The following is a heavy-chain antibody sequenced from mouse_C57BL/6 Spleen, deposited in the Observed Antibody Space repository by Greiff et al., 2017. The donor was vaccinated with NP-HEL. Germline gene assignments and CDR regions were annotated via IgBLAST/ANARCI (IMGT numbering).Heavy chain of an antibody. D-gene: IGHD2-4*01. CDR2: IRSKSNNYAT. J-gene: IGHJ4*01. Sequence: EAGGGLVQPKGSLKLSCAASGFSFNTYAMNWVRQAPGKGLEWVARIRSKSNNYATYYADSVKDRFTISRDDSESMLYLQMNNLKTEDTAMYYCVRHEDYAAMDYWGQGTSVTVSS. V-gene: IGHV10-1*01. CDR1: GFSFNTYA. CDR3: VRHEDYAAMDY.